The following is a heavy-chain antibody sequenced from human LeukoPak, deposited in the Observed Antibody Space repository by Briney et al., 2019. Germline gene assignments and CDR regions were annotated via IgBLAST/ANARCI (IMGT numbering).Heavy chain of an antibody. CDR1: GGSLSTRNYF. CDR2: IYTSGST. CDR3: ARGDLEFDY. D-gene: IGHD2-21*02. V-gene: IGHV4-61*02. Sequence: KASETLSLTCTVSGGSLSTRNYFWGWIRQPPGKGLEWIGRIYTSGSTNYNPSLKSRVTISVDTSKNQFSLKLSSVTAADTAVYYCARGDLEFDYWGQGTLVTVSS. J-gene: IGHJ4*02.